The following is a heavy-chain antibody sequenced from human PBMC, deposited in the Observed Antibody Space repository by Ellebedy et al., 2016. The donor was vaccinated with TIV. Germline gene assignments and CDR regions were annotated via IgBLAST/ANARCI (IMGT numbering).Heavy chain of an antibody. CDR2: IYYIGTT. J-gene: IGHJ6*02. CDR3: ARDRIGFGVYGMDV. CDR1: GGSISSYY. D-gene: IGHD3-10*01. Sequence: MPSETLSLTCTVSGGSISSYYWSWIRQSPGKGLEWIGYIYYIGTTDYNPSLKSRVTISVDTSKNRFSLKLTSLTAADTAVYYCARDRIGFGVYGMDVWGQGTTVTVSS. V-gene: IGHV4-59*12.